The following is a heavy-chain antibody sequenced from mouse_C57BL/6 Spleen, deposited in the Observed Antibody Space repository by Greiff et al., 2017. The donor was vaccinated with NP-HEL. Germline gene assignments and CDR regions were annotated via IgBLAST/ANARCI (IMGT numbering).Heavy chain of an antibody. V-gene: IGHV1-82*01. J-gene: IGHJ2*01. Sequence: QVQLQQSGPELVKPGASVKISCKASGYAFSSSWMNWVKQRPGKGLEWIGRIYPGDGDTNYNGKFKGKATLTVDKSSSTAYMQLSSLTSEDSAVYYCARVTTVVDFDYWGQGTTLTVSS. CDR1: GYAFSSSW. D-gene: IGHD1-1*01. CDR3: ARVTTVVDFDY. CDR2: IYPGDGDT.